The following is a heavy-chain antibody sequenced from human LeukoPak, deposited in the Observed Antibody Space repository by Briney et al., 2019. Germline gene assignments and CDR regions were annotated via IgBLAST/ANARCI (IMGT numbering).Heavy chain of an antibody. CDR3: ATLATEDY. J-gene: IGHJ4*02. D-gene: IGHD1-1*01. V-gene: IGHV3-66*01. CDR2: IYISGST. CDR1: GFTVSGNY. Sequence: PGGSLRLSCAASGFTVSGNYMSWVRQAPGKGLEWVSVIYISGSTNYADSVKGRFTVSRDNAKNTLSLQMSSLRAEDTAVYYCATLATEDYWGQGTLVTVSS.